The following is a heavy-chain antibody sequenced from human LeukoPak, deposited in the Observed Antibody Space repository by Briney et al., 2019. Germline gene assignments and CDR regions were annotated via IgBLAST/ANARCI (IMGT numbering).Heavy chain of an antibody. J-gene: IGHJ5*02. CDR1: GFTFSDYW. Sequence: GGSLRLSCAASGFTFSDYWMTWVRQASGKGLEWVANIKKDGSDKYYVDSVKGRFTVSRDNAKNSLYLQMSSLRAEDTAVYYCLQYDSGNTWGQGTLVTVSS. V-gene: IGHV3-7*01. CDR3: LQYDSGNT. CDR2: IKKDGSDK. D-gene: IGHD3-10*01.